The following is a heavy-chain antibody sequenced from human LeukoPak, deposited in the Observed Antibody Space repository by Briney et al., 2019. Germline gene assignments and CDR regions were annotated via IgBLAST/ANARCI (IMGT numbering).Heavy chain of an antibody. CDR1: GFTFSDYY. CDR3: ARSPWDSRFYMDV. CDR2: ISRSGSPT. D-gene: IGHD1-26*01. J-gene: IGHJ6*03. Sequence: PGGSLRLSCAASGFTFSDYYMSWIRQAPGKGLEWVSYISRSGSPTYYADSVKGRFTISRDNAKNSLYLQMNSLRVEDTAVYYCARSPWDSRFYMDVWGKGTTVTVSS. V-gene: IGHV3-11*04.